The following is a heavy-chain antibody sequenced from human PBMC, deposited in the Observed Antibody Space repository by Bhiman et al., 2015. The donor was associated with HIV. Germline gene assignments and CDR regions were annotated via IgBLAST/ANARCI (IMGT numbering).Heavy chain of an antibody. CDR3: AREGSSWYYFDY. J-gene: IGHJ4*02. CDR2: ISSSSSYI. V-gene: IGHV3-21*01. D-gene: IGHD6-13*01. Sequence: EVQLVESGGGLVKPGGSLRLSCAASGFTFSSYNMNWVRQAPGKGLEWVSSISSSSSYIYYTDSVKGRFTISRDNAKNSLYLQMNSLRVEDTAVYYCAREGSSWYYFDYWGQGTLVTVSS. CDR1: GFTFSSYN.